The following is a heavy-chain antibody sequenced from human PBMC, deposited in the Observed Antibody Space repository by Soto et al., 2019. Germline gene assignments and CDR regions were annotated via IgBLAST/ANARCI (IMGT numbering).Heavy chain of an antibody. CDR2: FDPEDGET. J-gene: IGHJ4*02. CDR3: ATSRLERRHGGYYFDY. Sequence: GASVKVSCKVSGYTLTELSMHWVRQAPGKGLEWMGGFDPEDGETIYAQKFQGRVTMAEDTSTDTAYMELSSLRSEDTAVYYCATSRLERRHGGYYFDYWGQGTLVTVPS. CDR1: GYTLTELS. V-gene: IGHV1-24*01. D-gene: IGHD1-1*01.